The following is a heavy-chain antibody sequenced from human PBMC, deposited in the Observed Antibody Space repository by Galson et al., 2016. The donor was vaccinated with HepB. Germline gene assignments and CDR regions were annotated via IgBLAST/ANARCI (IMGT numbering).Heavy chain of an antibody. Sequence: SLRLSCAASGFTFSHAWMNWVRQAPGKGLEWVGRIVSKSDGETTDYAAPVKGRFTISRDDSKNTLYLQMNSLKIADTAVYYCTTDRWGYLDYVVGYGGQGTLVTVSS. CDR1: GFTFSHAW. J-gene: IGHJ4*02. V-gene: IGHV3-15*07. CDR3: TTDRWGYLDYVVGY. CDR2: IVSKSDGETT. D-gene: IGHD3-16*01.